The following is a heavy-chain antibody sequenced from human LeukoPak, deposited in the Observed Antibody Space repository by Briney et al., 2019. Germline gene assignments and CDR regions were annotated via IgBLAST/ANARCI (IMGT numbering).Heavy chain of an antibody. J-gene: IGHJ3*02. Sequence: PGGSLRLSCAASGFTFNNYDMHWVRQATGKGLEWVAAIGTEGDTYYPDSVKGRFTISRDNAKNSLSLQMNSLRADDAAVYYCARASSKQLAGYLPDGFDIWGQGTMVTVSS. V-gene: IGHV3-13*01. CDR2: IGTEGDT. CDR3: ARASSKQLAGYLPDGFDI. D-gene: IGHD3-9*01. CDR1: GFTFNNYD.